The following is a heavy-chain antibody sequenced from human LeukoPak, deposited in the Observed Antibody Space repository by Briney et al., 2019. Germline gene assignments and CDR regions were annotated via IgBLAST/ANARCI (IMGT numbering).Heavy chain of an antibody. J-gene: IGHJ4*02. V-gene: IGHV3-74*01. CDR3: AVGLEPTMVRGGLDY. Sequence: GGSLRLSCAASGFTFSNYWMHWVRQVPGKGLVWVSRINDDGSATFYADSVKGRFTISRDNAKNSLYLQMNSLRAEDTAVYYCAVGLEPTMVRGGLDYWGQGTLVTVSS. CDR1: GFTFSNYW. CDR2: INDDGSAT. D-gene: IGHD3-10*01.